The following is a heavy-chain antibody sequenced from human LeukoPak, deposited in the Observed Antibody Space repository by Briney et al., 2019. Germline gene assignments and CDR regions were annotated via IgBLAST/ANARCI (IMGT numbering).Heavy chain of an antibody. CDR1: GGTFSSYA. D-gene: IGHD6-19*01. Sequence: SVKVSCKASGGTFSSYAISWVRQAPGQGLEWMGGIIPIFGTANYAQKFQGRVTTTADESTSTAYMELSSLRSEDTAVYYCARDYSAVAGSDYWGQGTLVTVSS. CDR3: ARDYSAVAGSDY. CDR2: IIPIFGTA. V-gene: IGHV1-69*13. J-gene: IGHJ4*02.